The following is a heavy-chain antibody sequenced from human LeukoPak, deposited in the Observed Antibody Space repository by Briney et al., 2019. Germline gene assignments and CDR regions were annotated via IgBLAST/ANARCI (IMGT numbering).Heavy chain of an antibody. CDR1: GFTFSSYA. J-gene: IGHJ4*02. V-gene: IGHV3-30-3*01. D-gene: IGHD2-15*01. CDR3: ARDDWRLNCGGGNCYSGAIDF. Sequence: AGGSLRLSCAASGFTFSSYAMHWVRQAPGKGLEWVAVISYDGSNKYYADSVKGRFTIARDNSKKTLYLQMNSLRAEDTAVYYCARDDWRLNCGGGNCYSGAIDFWGQGTLVTVSS. CDR2: ISYDGSNK.